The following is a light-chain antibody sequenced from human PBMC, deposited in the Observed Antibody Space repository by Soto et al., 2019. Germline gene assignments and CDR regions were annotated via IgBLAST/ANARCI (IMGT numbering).Light chain of an antibody. Sequence: QSALTQPASVSGSPGQSITISCTGTSSDVGGYNYVSWYQHHPGKAPKLMIYDVSNRPSGVSNRFSCSKSGNTASLTISGLQPEDAAAYPCCSYTTSNTRQIVLGTGTTLTVL. CDR2: DVS. J-gene: IGLJ1*01. CDR1: SSDVGGYNY. V-gene: IGLV2-14*03. CDR3: CSYTTSNTRQIV.